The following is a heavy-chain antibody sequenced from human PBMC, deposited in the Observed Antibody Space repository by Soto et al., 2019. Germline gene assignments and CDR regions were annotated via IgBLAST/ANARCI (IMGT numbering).Heavy chain of an antibody. V-gene: IGHV3-74*01. CDR2: IISDGSHT. CDR1: GFTFSSHW. J-gene: IGHJ4*02. D-gene: IGHD3-22*01. Sequence: EVQLVESGGGLVQPGGSLRLSCSASGFTFSSHWMIWVRQGPGKGLEWVSRIISDGSHTVYADRVNGRFTISRDNAKNMVYLQMNSLRAEDTGLYYCARAMMGPGTANDYWGQGTLVTVSS. CDR3: ARAMMGPGTANDY.